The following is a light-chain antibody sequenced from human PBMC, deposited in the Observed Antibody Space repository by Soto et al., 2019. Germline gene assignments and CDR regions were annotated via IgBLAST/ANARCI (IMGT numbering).Light chain of an antibody. Sequence: DIQMTQSPSTLSASVGDRVTIACRASQNIGDWLAWYQQKPGKAPNLLIYKASTLESGVPSRFSGSGSGTEFPLAISSLQPDDFATYYCQQYNDLSTFGGGTKVEI. CDR1: QNIGDW. CDR3: QQYNDLST. J-gene: IGKJ4*02. V-gene: IGKV1-5*03. CDR2: KAS.